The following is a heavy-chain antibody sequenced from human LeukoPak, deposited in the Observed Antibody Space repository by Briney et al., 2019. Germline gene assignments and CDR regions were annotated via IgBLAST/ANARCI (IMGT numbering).Heavy chain of an antibody. CDR1: GFTSSSYA. Sequence: GGSLRLSCAASGFTSSSYAMSWVRQAPGEGLEWVSAISGSGGSTYYADSVKGRFTISRDNSKNTLYLQMNRLRAEDTAVYYCAKVSNYYDSSGYYPLIDFQHWGQGTLVTVPS. D-gene: IGHD3-22*01. CDR2: ISGSGGST. J-gene: IGHJ1*01. V-gene: IGHV3-23*01. CDR3: AKVSNYYDSSGYYPLIDFQH.